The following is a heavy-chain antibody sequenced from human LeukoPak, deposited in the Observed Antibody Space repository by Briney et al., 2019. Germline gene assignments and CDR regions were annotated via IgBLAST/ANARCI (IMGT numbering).Heavy chain of an antibody. V-gene: IGHV3-30*02. CDR1: GFSFTTYG. Sequence: GSLRLSCAASGFSFTTYGMHWVRQAPGKGLEWVAFMRYDGSNKYYTDSVKGRFTISRDNSKNTLYLQMNSLRAKDTAVYYCAKDAFFFGSGSPYYFDYWGQGTLVTVSS. J-gene: IGHJ4*02. CDR3: AKDAFFFGSGSPYYFDY. D-gene: IGHD3-10*01. CDR2: MRYDGSNK.